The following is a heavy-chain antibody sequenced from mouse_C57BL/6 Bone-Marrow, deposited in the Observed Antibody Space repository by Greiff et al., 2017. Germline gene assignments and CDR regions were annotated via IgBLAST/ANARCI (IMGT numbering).Heavy chain of an antibody. CDR2: ISSGGSYT. J-gene: IGHJ4*01. V-gene: IGHV5-6*01. CDR1: GFTFSSYG. CDR3: ARLTTAYAMDY. Sequence: EVKLQESGGDLVKPGGSLKLSCAASGFTFSSYGMSWVRQTPDKRLEWVATISSGGSYTYYPDSVKGRFTISRDNAKNTLYLQMSSLKSEDTAMYYCARLTTAYAMDYWGQGTSVTVSS. D-gene: IGHD1-2*01.